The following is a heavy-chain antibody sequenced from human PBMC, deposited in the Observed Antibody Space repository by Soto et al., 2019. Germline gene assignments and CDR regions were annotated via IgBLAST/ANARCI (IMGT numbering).Heavy chain of an antibody. Sequence: PSETLSLTCTVSGGSISSYYWSWIRQPPGKGLEWIGYIYYSGSTNYNPSLKSRVTISVDTSKNQFSLKLSSVTAADTAVYYCASHYDSSGYYDWYFDLWGRGTLVTVS. V-gene: IGHV4-59*08. CDR1: GGSISSYY. CDR2: IYYSGST. D-gene: IGHD3-22*01. J-gene: IGHJ2*01. CDR3: ASHYDSSGYYDWYFDL.